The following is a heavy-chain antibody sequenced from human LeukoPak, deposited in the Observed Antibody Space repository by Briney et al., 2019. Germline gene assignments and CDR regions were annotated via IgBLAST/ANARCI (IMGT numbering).Heavy chain of an antibody. CDR2: IYYSGST. V-gene: IGHV4-39*01. CDR3: ARLYSYLVYYFDY. D-gene: IGHD5-18*01. Sequence: SETLSLTCTLSSGSISSNSYYWGWIRQPPGKGLERIGSIYYSGSTYYNPSLKSRVTISVDTTKNQLSLKLSSVNAANTAVYYCARLYSYLVYYFDYWGQGTLVTVSS. J-gene: IGHJ4*02. CDR1: SGSISSNSYY.